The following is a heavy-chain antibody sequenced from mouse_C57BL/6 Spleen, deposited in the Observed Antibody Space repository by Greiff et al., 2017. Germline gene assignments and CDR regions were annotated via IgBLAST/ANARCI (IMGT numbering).Heavy chain of an antibody. Sequence: EVKLMESGGGLVQPGESLKLSCESNEYEFPSHDMSWVRKTPEKRLELVAAINSDGGSTYYPDTMERRFIISRDNTKKTLYLQMSSLRSEDTALYYCARNSLTGTGAMDYWGQGTSVTVSS. D-gene: IGHD4-1*01. CDR1: EYEFPSHD. CDR3: ARNSLTGTGAMDY. J-gene: IGHJ4*01. V-gene: IGHV5-2*01. CDR2: INSDGGST.